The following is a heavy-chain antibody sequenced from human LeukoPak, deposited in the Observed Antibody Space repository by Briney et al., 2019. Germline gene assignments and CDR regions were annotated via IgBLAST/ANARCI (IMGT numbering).Heavy chain of an antibody. CDR3: ARNVAGTGDFDY. Sequence: ASLKVSCKASGYTFTSYDINWVRQATGQGLEWMGWMNPNSGHTGSAQKFQGRVTITRDTSISTVYMELSSLRSEDTDVYYCARNVAGTGDFDYWGPRTLVTVSS. CDR2: MNPNSGHT. CDR1: GYTFTSYD. V-gene: IGHV1-8*03. D-gene: IGHD6-19*01. J-gene: IGHJ4*02.